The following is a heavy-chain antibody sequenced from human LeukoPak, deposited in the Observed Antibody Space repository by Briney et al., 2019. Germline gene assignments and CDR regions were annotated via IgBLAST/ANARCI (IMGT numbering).Heavy chain of an antibody. Sequence: PSETLSLTCTVSGGSISSYYWSWIRQPPGKGLEWIGYIYYSGSTNYNPSLKSRVTISVDTSKNQFSLKLSSVTAADTAVYYCARHAYCTNGVCYVRAFDIWGQGTMVTVPS. CDR3: ARHAYCTNGVCYVRAFDI. CDR1: GGSISSYY. CDR2: IYYSGST. V-gene: IGHV4-59*08. D-gene: IGHD2-8*01. J-gene: IGHJ3*02.